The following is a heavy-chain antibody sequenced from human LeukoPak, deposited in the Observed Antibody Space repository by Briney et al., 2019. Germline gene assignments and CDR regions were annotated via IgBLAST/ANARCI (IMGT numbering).Heavy chain of an antibody. CDR3: ARPVYDFWSGYSSYFDY. CDR2: IYYSGST. V-gene: IGHV4-39*01. D-gene: IGHD3-3*01. CDR1: GGSISSSSYY. J-gene: IGHJ4*02. Sequence: KPSETLPLTCTVSGGSISSSSYYWGWIRQPPGKGLEWIGSIYYSGSTYYNPSLKSRVTISVDTSKNQFSLKLSSVTAADTAVYYCARPVYDFWSGYSSYFDYWGQGTLVTVSS.